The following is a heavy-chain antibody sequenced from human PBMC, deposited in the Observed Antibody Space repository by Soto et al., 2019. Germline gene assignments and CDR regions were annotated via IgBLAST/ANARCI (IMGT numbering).Heavy chain of an antibody. CDR3: ARQARYSSSWPD. CDR2: IYPGDSDT. D-gene: IGHD6-13*01. CDR1: GYSFTSYW. J-gene: IGHJ4*02. Sequence: PGESLKISCKGSGYSFTSYWISWVRQMPWKGLEWMGIIYPGDSDTRYSPSFQGQVTISVDKSISTAYLQWSSLEASDTAMYYCARQARYSSSWPDWAQGTLVTVSS. V-gene: IGHV5-51*01.